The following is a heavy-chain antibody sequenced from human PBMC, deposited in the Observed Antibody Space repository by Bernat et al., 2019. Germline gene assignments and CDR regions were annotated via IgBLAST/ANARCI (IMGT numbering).Heavy chain of an antibody. CDR2: IDPSDSYT. V-gene: IGHV5-10-1*03. D-gene: IGHD3-3*01. J-gene: IGHJ5*02. Sequence: EVQLVQSGAEVKKPGESLRISCKGSGYSFTSYWISWVRQMPGKGLEWMGRIDPSDSYTNYSPSFQGHVTISADKSISTAYLQWSSLKASDTAMYYCARAYDLWSGYYRVNWFDPWGQGTLVTVSS. CDR3: ARAYDLWSGYYRVNWFDP. CDR1: GYSFTSYW.